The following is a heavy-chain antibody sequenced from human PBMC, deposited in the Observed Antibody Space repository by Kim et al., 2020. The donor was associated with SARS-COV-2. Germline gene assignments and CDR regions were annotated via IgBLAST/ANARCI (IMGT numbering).Heavy chain of an antibody. D-gene: IGHD5-18*01. V-gene: IGHV4-39*01. J-gene: IGHJ6*02. Sequence: SETLSLTCTVSGGSISSSSYYWGWIRQPPGKGLEWIGSIYYSGSTYYNPSLKSRLTISVDTSKNQFSLKLSSVTAADTAVYYCASEGIQLWSTGYYGMDVWGQGTTVTVSS. CDR2: IYYSGST. CDR3: ASEGIQLWSTGYYGMDV. CDR1: GGSISSSSYY.